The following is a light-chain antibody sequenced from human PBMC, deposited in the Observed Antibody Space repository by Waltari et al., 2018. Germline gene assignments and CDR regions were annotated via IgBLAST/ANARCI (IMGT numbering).Light chain of an antibody. Sequence: LVLTQSPSASASLGASVNPTCSLPGEYSAYAIASHQQQPLKGPRYFMTVNSDGSHKKGDGISERFSGSSSDLDRYLIISRLQSDDEADYFCQTWGTGIQVFGSGTKLTVL. CDR2: VNSDGSH. V-gene: IGLV4-69*01. CDR1: GEYSAYA. CDR3: QTWGTGIQV. J-gene: IGLJ3*02.